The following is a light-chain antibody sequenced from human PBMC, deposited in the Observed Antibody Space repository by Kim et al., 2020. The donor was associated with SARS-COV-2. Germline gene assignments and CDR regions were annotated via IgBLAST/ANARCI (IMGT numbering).Light chain of an antibody. V-gene: IGLV1-44*01. Sequence: QRVTIPCSGSISNIGINIVNWYQQLPGTAPKLLMFSNDYRPSGVPDRFSGSKSGTSASLAISGLQSEDEADYYCAAWDDSLIGSVFGGGTQLTVL. CDR3: AAWDDSLIGSV. CDR2: SND. CDR1: ISNIGINI. J-gene: IGLJ3*02.